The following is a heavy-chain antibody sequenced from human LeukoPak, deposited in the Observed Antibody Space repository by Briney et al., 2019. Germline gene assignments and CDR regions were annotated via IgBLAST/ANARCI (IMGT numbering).Heavy chain of an antibody. CDR3: VRSLTGTDDY. V-gene: IGHV3-7*01. CDR2: IKKDGSEK. D-gene: IGHD3-9*01. J-gene: IGHJ4*02. CDR1: GFTFSSYW. Sequence: GGSLRLSCAASGFTFSSYWMSWVRQAPGKGLEWVANIKKDGSEKYYVDSVKGRFTISRDNAKNTVYLQMNSLRAEDTALYFCVRSLTGTDDYWGQGTLVTVPS.